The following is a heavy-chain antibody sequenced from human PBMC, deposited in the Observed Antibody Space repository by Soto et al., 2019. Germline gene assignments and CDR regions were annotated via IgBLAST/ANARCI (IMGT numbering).Heavy chain of an antibody. CDR3: AKYRAMVGDY. CDR2: MYFTGST. Sequence: QVQLQESGPGLMKPSETLSLTCTVSGGSISGNYWSWIRQTPGKGLEWIGYMYFTGSTNYNPSLKSRVTMSVDTSKNHFTLRLISVAAADTAIYDCAKYRAMVGDYWGQGTVFTASS. D-gene: IGHD5-18*01. CDR1: GGSISGNY. J-gene: IGHJ4*02. V-gene: IGHV4-59*01.